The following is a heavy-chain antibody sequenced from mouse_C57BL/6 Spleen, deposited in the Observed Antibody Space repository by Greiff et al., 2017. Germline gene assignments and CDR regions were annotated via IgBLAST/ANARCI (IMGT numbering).Heavy chain of an antibody. CDR1: GYTFTSYW. CDR3: ARRDYYYGSSSWYFDV. V-gene: IGHV1-69*01. Sequence: QVQLQQPGAELVMPGASVKLSCKASGYTFTSYWMHWVKQRPGQGLEWIGEIDPSDSYTNYNQKFKGKSTLTVDKSSSTAYMQLSSLTSEDSAVYYCARRDYYYGSSSWYFDVWGTGTTVTVSS. D-gene: IGHD1-1*01. CDR2: IDPSDSYT. J-gene: IGHJ1*03.